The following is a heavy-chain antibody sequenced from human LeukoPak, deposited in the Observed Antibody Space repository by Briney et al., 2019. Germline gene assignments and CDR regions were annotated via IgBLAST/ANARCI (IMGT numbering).Heavy chain of an antibody. J-gene: IGHJ6*04. Sequence: GGSLRLSCAASGFTFSSYEMNWVRQAPGEGLEWVSYISSSGSTIYYADSVKGRFTISRDNAKNSLYLQMNSLRAEDTAVYYCARGSRVSSSWLPYYYYYGMDVWGKGTTVTVSS. CDR2: ISSSGSTI. CDR3: ARGSRVSSSWLPYYYYYGMDV. CDR1: GFTFSSYE. D-gene: IGHD6-13*01. V-gene: IGHV3-48*03.